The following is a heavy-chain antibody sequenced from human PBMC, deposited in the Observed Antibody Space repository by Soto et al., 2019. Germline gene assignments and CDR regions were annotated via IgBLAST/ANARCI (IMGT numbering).Heavy chain of an antibody. CDR3: ARDRRYYDSSGYPRY. V-gene: IGHV3-30-3*01. D-gene: IGHD3-22*01. Sequence: LRLSCAASGFTFSSYAMHWVRQAPGKGLEWVAVISYDGSNKYYADSVKGRFTISRDNSKNTLYLQMNSLRAEDTAVYYCARDRRYYDSSGYPRYWGQGTLVTVSS. J-gene: IGHJ4*02. CDR2: ISYDGSNK. CDR1: GFTFSSYA.